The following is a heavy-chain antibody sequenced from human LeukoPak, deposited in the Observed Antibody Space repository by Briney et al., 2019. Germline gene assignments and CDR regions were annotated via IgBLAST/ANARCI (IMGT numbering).Heavy chain of an antibody. Sequence: AGGSLRLSCAASGFRFSYSWMYWVRQGPGKGPVWVSRMKTDGSTIEYADSVKGRSTISRDNAKNTLFLQMSSLRVEDTAVYYCARGADHGGSYYPDWGQGTRVTVSS. V-gene: IGHV3-74*01. CDR1: GFRFSYSW. CDR2: MKTDGSTI. CDR3: ARGADHGGSYYPD. J-gene: IGHJ4*02. D-gene: IGHD3-10*01.